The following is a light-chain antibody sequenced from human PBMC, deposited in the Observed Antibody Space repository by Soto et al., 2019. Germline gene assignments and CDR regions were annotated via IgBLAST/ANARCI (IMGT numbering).Light chain of an antibody. CDR3: QTWGTGIRVV. J-gene: IGLJ2*01. CDR1: SDYSTYA. CDR2: LNSDGIH. Sequence: QLVLTQSPSASASLGASVKLTCTLSSDYSTYAVAWHQQQPEKGPRYLMRLNSDGIHSKGDGIPDRFSGSSSGAERYLTSARLQPEDEADYYCQTWGTGIRVVFGGGTKLTVL. V-gene: IGLV4-69*01.